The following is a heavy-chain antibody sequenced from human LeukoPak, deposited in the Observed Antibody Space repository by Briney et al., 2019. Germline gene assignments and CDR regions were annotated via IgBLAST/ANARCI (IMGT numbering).Heavy chain of an antibody. CDR1: GGTFSSYA. Sequence: GSSVKVSCKASGGTFSSYAISWVRQAPGQGLEWMGGIIPIFGTANYAQKFQGRVTITADESTSTAYMELSSLRSEDTAVYYCARVPPGGGPVGYFDYWGQGTLVTVSS. CDR3: ARVPPGGGPVGYFDY. CDR2: IIPIFGTA. D-gene: IGHD4-23*01. V-gene: IGHV1-69*01. J-gene: IGHJ4*02.